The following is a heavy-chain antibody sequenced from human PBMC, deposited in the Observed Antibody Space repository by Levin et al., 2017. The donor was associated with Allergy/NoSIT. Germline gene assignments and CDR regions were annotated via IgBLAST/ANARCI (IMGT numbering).Heavy chain of an antibody. CDR3: AKRSGRFLNWFGP. Sequence: GESLKISCAASGFSLSSYAMSWVRQAPEKGLEWVSGLSGSGVSTYYADSVKGRFTISRDDPKNTLYLQMNNLRVEDPAVYFCAKRSGRFLNWFGPWGQGTLVPVSS. J-gene: IGHJ5*02. CDR2: LSGSGVST. D-gene: IGHD3-10*01. CDR1: GFSLSSYA. V-gene: IGHV3-23*01.